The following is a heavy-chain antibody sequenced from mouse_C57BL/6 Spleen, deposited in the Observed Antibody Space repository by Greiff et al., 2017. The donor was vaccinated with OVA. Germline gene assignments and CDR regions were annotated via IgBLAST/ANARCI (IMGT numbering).Heavy chain of an antibody. CDR3: ARSEDDGYYVSFDY. V-gene: IGHV1-80*01. CDR2: IYPGDGDT. CDR1: GYAFSSYW. J-gene: IGHJ2*01. D-gene: IGHD2-3*01. Sequence: QVQLKQSGAELVKPGASVKISCKASGYAFSSYWMNWVKQRPGKGLEWIGQIYPGDGDTNYNGKFKGKATLTADKSSSTAYMQLSSLTSEDSAVYFCARSEDDGYYVSFDYWGQGTTLTVSS.